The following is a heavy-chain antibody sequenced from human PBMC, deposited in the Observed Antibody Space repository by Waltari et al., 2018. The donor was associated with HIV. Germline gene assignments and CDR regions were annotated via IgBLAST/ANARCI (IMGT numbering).Heavy chain of an antibody. CDR3: ARGKGSGWSDY. Sequence: EVQLVESGGGLVQPGGSLRLSCAASGFTFSSYSMNWVRQAPGKGLEWVSYISSSSSTIYYADSVKGRFTISRDNAKNSLYLQMNSLRAEDTAVYYCARGKGSGWSDYWGQGTLVTVSS. D-gene: IGHD6-19*01. CDR1: GFTFSSYS. CDR2: ISSSSSTI. J-gene: IGHJ4*02. V-gene: IGHV3-48*04.